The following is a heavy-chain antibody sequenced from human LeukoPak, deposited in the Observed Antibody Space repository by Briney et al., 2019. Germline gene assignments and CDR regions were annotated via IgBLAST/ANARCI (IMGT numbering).Heavy chain of an antibody. V-gene: IGHV3-48*03. CDR2: IASSGSTI. CDR1: GFTFSSYE. J-gene: IGHJ4*02. D-gene: IGHD3-16*01. CDR3: ARGNDYVWGNSGPDFFGY. Sequence: QPGGSLRLSCAASGFTFSSYEMNWVRQEPGKGLEWVSYIASSGSTIYYADSVKGRFTISRDNAKNSLYLQMDSLRVEDTAVYYCARGNDYVWGNSGPDFFGYWGQGTLVTVSS.